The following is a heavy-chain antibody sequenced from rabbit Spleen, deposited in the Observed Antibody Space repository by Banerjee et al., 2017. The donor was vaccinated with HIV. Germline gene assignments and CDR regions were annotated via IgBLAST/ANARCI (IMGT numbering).Heavy chain of an antibody. Sequence: QLKETGGGLVQPGESLKLFCTASGFSLSNYWMSWVRQAPGKGLEWIGYIYAGSGATYYASWVNDRFTISRDTNENTIDLQMNSLTAADTATYFCAKDYNNAYDLWGPGTLVTVS. CDR3: AKDYNNAYDL. CDR2: IYAGSGAT. J-gene: IGHJ4*01. V-gene: IGHV1S7*01. D-gene: IGHD2-1*01. CDR1: GFSLSNYW.